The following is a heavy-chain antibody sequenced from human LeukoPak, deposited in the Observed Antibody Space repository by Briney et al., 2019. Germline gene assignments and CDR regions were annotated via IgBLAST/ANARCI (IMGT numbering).Heavy chain of an antibody. CDR3: ARESDGYSSPDDAFDI. J-gene: IGHJ3*02. CDR1: GGTITNYA. V-gene: IGHV1-69*05. CDR2: IIPIFGTA. D-gene: IGHD5-24*01. Sequence: SVKVSCKASGGTITNYAISWVRQAPGQGLEWMGGIIPIFGTANYAQNFQGRVTITTDESTSTVYMELSSLRYEDTAVYYCARESDGYSSPDDAFDIWGQGTMVTVSS.